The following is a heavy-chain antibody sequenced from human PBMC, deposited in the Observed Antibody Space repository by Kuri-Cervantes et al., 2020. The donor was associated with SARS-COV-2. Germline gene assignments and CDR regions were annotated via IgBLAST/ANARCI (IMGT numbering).Heavy chain of an antibody. D-gene: IGHD6-13*01. Sequence: GESLKISCAASGFTFSSYGMHWVRQAPGKGLEWVSYISSSSSTIYYADSVKGRFTISRDNSKNTLYLQVNSLRAEDTAVYYCAKASVTAAAPFDYWGQGTLVTLL. J-gene: IGHJ4*02. V-gene: IGHV3-48*01. CDR3: AKASVTAAAPFDY. CDR1: GFTFSSYG. CDR2: ISSSSSTI.